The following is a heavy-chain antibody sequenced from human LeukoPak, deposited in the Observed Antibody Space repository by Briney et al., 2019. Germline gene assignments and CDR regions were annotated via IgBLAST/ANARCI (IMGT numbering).Heavy chain of an antibody. CDR2: IYYTGTT. J-gene: IGHJ4*03. V-gene: IGHV4-39*01. Sequence: NASETLSLTCAVSRGSITNSSCYWGWIRQPPGKGLEWIGGIYYTGTTYYSPSLNSRITISMDTSKKQFSLRLASVTAADTAVYYCARRAVVPAAVSYFDNWGQGTLATVSS. D-gene: IGHD2-2*01. CDR3: ARRAVVPAAVSYFDN. CDR1: RGSITNSSCY.